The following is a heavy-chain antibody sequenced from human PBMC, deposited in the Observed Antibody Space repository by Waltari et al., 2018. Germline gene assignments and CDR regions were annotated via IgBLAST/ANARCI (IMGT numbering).Heavy chain of an antibody. Sequence: EVQLVESGGGLVQPGGSLRLSCAASGFTVSSNYMSWVRKAPGKGLEWVSVIYSGGSTYYADSVKGRFTISRDNSKNTLYLQMNSLRAEDTAVYYCARDAEYSSGWFPGYWGQGTLVTVSS. J-gene: IGHJ4*02. CDR2: IYSGGST. CDR3: ARDAEYSSGWFPGY. CDR1: GFTVSSNY. D-gene: IGHD6-19*01. V-gene: IGHV3-66*02.